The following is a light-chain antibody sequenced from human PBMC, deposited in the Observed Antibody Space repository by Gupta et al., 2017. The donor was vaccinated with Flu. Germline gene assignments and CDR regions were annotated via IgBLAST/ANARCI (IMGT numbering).Light chain of an antibody. CDR3: MQTLQTPT. V-gene: IGKV2-28*01. CDR1: QSLLHTNGYNY. J-gene: IGKJ2*01. Sequence: PVIPGEPASISCRSSQSLLHTNGYNYLDWFLQKPGQSPQLLIYLGSNRASGVPDRFSGSGSGTDFTLKITRVEAEDVGVYYCMQTLQTPTFGQGTKLDIK. CDR2: LGS.